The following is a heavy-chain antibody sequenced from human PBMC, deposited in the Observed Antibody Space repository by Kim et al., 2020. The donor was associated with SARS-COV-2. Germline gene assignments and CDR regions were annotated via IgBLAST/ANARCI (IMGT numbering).Heavy chain of an antibody. D-gene: IGHD6-13*01. CDR2: ISGYNGNT. Sequence: ASVKVSCKTSGYTFSSYSISWVRQAPGQGLEWMAWISGYNGNTNYAQKLRGRVTLTTDASTSTAYMELRSLRSYDTAVYYCARGGASTWDNWFDPWGQGTLVTVSS. V-gene: IGHV1-18*01. CDR1: GYTFSSYS. J-gene: IGHJ5*02. CDR3: ARGGASTWDNWFDP.